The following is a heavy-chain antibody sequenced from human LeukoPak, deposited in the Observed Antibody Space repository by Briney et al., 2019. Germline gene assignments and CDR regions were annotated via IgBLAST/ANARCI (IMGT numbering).Heavy chain of an antibody. V-gene: IGHV1-46*01. Sequence: GASVKVSCKASGYTFTSYYMHWVRQAPGQGLEWMGIINPSGGSTSYAQKFQGRVTMTRDTSISTAYMELSRLRSDDTAVYYCARGRTGTTYRWFDPWGQGTLVTVSS. CDR1: GYTFTSYY. CDR3: ARGRTGTTYRWFDP. CDR2: INPSGGST. D-gene: IGHD1-7*01. J-gene: IGHJ5*02.